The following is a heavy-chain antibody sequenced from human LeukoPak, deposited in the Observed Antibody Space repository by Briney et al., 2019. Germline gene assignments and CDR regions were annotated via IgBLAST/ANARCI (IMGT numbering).Heavy chain of an antibody. V-gene: IGHV4-34*01. J-gene: IGHJ4*02. CDR1: GGSFSGYY. D-gene: IGHD3-22*01. CDR3: ARGPYYYDSSGYCLFDY. Sequence: SETLSLTCAVYGGSFSGYYWSWIRQPPGKGLEWIGEINHSGSTNYNPSLKSRVTISVDTSKNQFSLKLSSVTAADTAVYYCARGPYYYDSSGYCLFDYWGQGTLVTVSS. CDR2: INHSGST.